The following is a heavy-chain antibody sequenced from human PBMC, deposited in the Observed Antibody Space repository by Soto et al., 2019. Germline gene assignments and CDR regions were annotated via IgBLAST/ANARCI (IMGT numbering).Heavy chain of an antibody. V-gene: IGHV5-10-1*01. J-gene: IGHJ6*02. CDR3: GRHDSSVDYYYGKDV. Sequence: GESLKISCKGSGYSFTSYWISWVRQMPGKGLEWMGRIDPSDSYTNYSPSFQGHVTISADKSISTAYLQWSSLKASDTAMYYCGRHDSSVDYYYGKDVWGQGTTVTVSS. D-gene: IGHD3-22*01. CDR1: GYSFTSYW. CDR2: IDPSDSYT.